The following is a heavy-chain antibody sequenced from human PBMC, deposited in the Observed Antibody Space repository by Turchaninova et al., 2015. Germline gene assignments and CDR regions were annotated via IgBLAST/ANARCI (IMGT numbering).Heavy chain of an antibody. CDR1: G. D-gene: IGHD3-22*01. CDR3: ARDSGKWLSPLQFDY. V-gene: IGHV1-18*01. CDR2: ISAYNGNT. J-gene: IGHJ4*02. Sequence: GISWVRQAPGQGLEWMGWISAYNGNTNYAQKLRGRVTMTTDTSTSTAYMELRSLRSDDTAVYYCARDSGKWLSPLQFDYWGQGPLVTVSS.